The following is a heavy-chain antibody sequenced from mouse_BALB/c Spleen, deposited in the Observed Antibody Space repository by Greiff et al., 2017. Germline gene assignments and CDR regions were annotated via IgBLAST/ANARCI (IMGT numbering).Heavy chain of an antibody. CDR1: GYTFTNYW. CDR3: ARGAYYGSLSWFAY. Sequence: VQLQQSGAELVRPGTSVKISCKASGYTFTNYWLGWVKQRPGHGLEWIGDIYPGGGYTNYNEKFKGKATLTADTSSSTAYMQLSSLTSEDSAVYFCARGAYYGSLSWFAYWGQGTLVTVSA. CDR2: IYPGGGYT. J-gene: IGHJ3*01. D-gene: IGHD1-1*01. V-gene: IGHV1-63*02.